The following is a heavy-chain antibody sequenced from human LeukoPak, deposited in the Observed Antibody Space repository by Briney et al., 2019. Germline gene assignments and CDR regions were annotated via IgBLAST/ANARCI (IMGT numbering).Heavy chain of an antibody. J-gene: IGHJ4*02. CDR1: GYSISSGYY. CDR2: IYHSGST. Sequence: SETLSLTCAVSGYSISSGYYWGWIRQPPGKGLEWIGSIYHSGSTYYNPSLKSRVTISVDTSKNQFSLKLSSVTAADTAVYYCARIRSYYGSGSYYPNFDYWGQGTLVTVSS. V-gene: IGHV4-38-2*01. D-gene: IGHD3-10*01. CDR3: ARIRSYYGSGSYYPNFDY.